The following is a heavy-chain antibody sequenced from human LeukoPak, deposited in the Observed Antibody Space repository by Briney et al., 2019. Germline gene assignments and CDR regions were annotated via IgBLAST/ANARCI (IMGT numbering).Heavy chain of an antibody. CDR1: GFTFSRYG. CDR2: ISSDGNIK. Sequence: GRSLRLSCAASGFTFSRYGMHWVRQAPGKGPEWAAVISSDGNIKYYIDSVKGRFTISRDNSKNTLYLQMNSLRAEDTAVYYCARDRSVGDAFDIWGQGTMVTVSS. J-gene: IGHJ3*02. D-gene: IGHD3-10*01. V-gene: IGHV3-30*03. CDR3: ARDRSVGDAFDI.